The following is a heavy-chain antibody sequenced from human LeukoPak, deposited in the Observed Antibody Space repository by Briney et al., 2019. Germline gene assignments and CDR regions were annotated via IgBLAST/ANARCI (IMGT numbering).Heavy chain of an antibody. CDR3: ARGPSYYYYGMDV. CDR1: GGSISSYY. CDR2: IYYSGST. Sequence: SETLSLTCTVSGGSISSYYWSWIRQPPGKGLEWIGYIYYSGSTSYNPSLKSRVTISVDTSKNQFSLKLSSVTAADTAVYYCARGPSYYYYGMDVWGQGTTVTVSS. J-gene: IGHJ6*01. V-gene: IGHV4-59*12.